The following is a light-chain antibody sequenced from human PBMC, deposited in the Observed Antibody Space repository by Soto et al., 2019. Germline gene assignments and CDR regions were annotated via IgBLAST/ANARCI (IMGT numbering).Light chain of an antibody. V-gene: IGKV1-5*01. CDR3: QQMRT. CDR1: QNINNW. Sequence: SCRASQNINNWIAWYQQKPGKAPKFLIYDASTLESGVPSRFSGSGFGTEFSLTISSLQPDDFGSYYCQQMRTFGQGTKVDI. CDR2: DAS. J-gene: IGKJ1*01.